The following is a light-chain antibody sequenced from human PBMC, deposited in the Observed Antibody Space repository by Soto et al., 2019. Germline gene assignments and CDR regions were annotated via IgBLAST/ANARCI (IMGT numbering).Light chain of an antibody. V-gene: IGKV1-39*01. CDR1: QGINNF. CDR2: AAS. J-gene: IGKJ1*01. CDR3: QPSFSTPRT. Sequence: DIQMTQSPSSLSASVGDIVTITCRASQGINNFLNWYQQKPGTAPNLLIYAASSLQRGVPSRFSGSGSGTDFTLTISSLQPEDFATYYCQPSFSTPRTFGQGTKVEIK.